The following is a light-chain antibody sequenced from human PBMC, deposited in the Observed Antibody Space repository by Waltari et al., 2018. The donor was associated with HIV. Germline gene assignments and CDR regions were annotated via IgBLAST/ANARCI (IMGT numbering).Light chain of an antibody. V-gene: IGKV1-5*03. J-gene: IGKJ2*03. CDR3: QQYNSYAYS. CDR2: KAS. Sequence: DIQMTQSPSTLSASVGDRVTITCRASQSISSWLAWYQQKPGKAPILLIYKASNSDSGVPSRFSGYGYGTEFTLTITSLQPDDAATYYCQQYNSYAYSFGQGTKLEIK. CDR1: QSISSW.